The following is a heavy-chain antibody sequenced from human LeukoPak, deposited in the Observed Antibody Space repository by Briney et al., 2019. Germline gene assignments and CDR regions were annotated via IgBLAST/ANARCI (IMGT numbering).Heavy chain of an antibody. CDR3: AKSLRITIFGVVALFDY. CDR1: GFTVNSNY. V-gene: IGHV3-53*01. CDR2: LYRGGST. Sequence: GGSLRLSCAASGFTVNSNYMSWVRQAPGQGLEWVSLLYRGGSTYYADSVKGRFTISRDDSKNTLYLQMNSLRAEDTAVYYCAKSLRITIFGVVALFDYWGQGTLVTVSS. J-gene: IGHJ4*02. D-gene: IGHD3-3*01.